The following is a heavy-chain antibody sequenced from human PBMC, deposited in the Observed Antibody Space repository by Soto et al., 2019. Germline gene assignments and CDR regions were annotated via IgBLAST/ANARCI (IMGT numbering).Heavy chain of an antibody. CDR3: ARGRITMVRGVTRSNYYMDV. Sequence: SETLSLTCAVYGGSFSGYYWSWIRQPPGKGLEWIGEINHSGSTNYNPSLKSRVTISVDTSKNQFSLKLSSVTAADTAVYYCARGRITMVRGVTRSNYYMDVWGKGTTVTVSS. V-gene: IGHV4-34*01. D-gene: IGHD3-10*01. CDR1: GGSFSGYY. CDR2: INHSGST. J-gene: IGHJ6*03.